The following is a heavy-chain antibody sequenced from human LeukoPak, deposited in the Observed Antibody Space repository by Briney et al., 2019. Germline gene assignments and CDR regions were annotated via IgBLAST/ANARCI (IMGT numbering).Heavy chain of an antibody. J-gene: IGHJ5*02. D-gene: IGHD4-11*01. CDR2: INPNSGGT. V-gene: IGHV1-2*02. Sequence: ASVKVSCKASGYTFTGYYMHWVRQAPGQGLEWMGWINPNSGGTNYAQKFQGRVTMTRDTSISTAYMELSRLRSDDTAVYYCARDQVRIGDCSNYGWFDPWGQGTLVTVSS. CDR1: GYTFTGYY. CDR3: ARDQVRIGDCSNYGWFDP.